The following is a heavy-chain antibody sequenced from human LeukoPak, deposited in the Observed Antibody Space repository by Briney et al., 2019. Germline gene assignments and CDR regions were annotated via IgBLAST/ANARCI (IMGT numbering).Heavy chain of an antibody. J-gene: IGHJ4*02. CDR1: GYTFSDYY. D-gene: IGHD6-13*01. Sequence: ASVKVSCKASGYTFSDYYMHWVRQAPGQGPEWTGRVNPSSGIANYAQRFQGRVTMTRDTSISTAYMELSGLTSDDTALYYCARGNARSWYFLYWGQGTLVTVSS. V-gene: IGHV1-2*06. CDR3: ARGNARSWYFLY. CDR2: VNPSSGIA.